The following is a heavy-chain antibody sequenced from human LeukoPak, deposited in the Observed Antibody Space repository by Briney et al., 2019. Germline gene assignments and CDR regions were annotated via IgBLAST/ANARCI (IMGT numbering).Heavy chain of an antibody. CDR2: ISYDGSNK. Sequence: GGSLRLSCVASGFTFSSYGMHWVRQAPGKGLEWVAVISYDGSNKYYADSVRGRFTISRDNSKNTLYLQMNSLRAEDTAVYYCAKDPYSSSWYSGLLRGIDYWGQGTLVTVSS. V-gene: IGHV3-30*18. CDR1: GFTFSSYG. J-gene: IGHJ4*02. D-gene: IGHD6-13*01. CDR3: AKDPYSSSWYSGLLRGIDY.